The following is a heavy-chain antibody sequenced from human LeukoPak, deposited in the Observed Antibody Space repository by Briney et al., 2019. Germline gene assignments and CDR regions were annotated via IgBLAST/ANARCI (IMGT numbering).Heavy chain of an antibody. V-gene: IGHV6-1*01. Sequence: SQTLPLTCAISGDSVSSNSGAWHWIRQSPSRGLEWLGRTYYRSKWYNDYAASVKSRIIVNPDTSKNQFSLQLNSVTPEDTAVYYCVRQYSSGWTYYFGMDVWGQGTTVTVSS. CDR3: VRQYSSGWTYYFGMDV. CDR1: GDSVSSNSGA. CDR2: TYYRSKWYN. J-gene: IGHJ6*02. D-gene: IGHD6-19*01.